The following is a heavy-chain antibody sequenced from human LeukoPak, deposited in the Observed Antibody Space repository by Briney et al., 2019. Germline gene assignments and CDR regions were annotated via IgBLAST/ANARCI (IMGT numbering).Heavy chain of an antibody. D-gene: IGHD3-16*02. J-gene: IGHJ4*02. Sequence: ASVKVSCKVSGYTLTELSMHWVGQAPGKGLEWMGGFDPEDGETIYAQKFQGRVTMTRNTSISTAYMELSSLRSEDTAVYYCARGLVWGSYRYIDYWGQGTLVTVSS. CDR2: FDPEDGET. CDR1: GYTLTELS. CDR3: ARGLVWGSYRYIDY. V-gene: IGHV1-24*01.